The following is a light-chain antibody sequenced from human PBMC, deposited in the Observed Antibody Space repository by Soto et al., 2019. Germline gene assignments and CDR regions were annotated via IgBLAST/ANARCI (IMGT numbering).Light chain of an antibody. CDR1: QTISSW. CDR3: QHYNSYSDA. J-gene: IGKJ1*01. Sequence: DVKMSQSPSTLSGSIGDRVTITCRASQTISSWLAWYQQKPGKAPKLLIYKASTLKSGVPSRFSGSGSGTEFTLTISSLQPDDFATYYCQHYNSYSDAFGQGTKVAIK. V-gene: IGKV1-5*03. CDR2: KAS.